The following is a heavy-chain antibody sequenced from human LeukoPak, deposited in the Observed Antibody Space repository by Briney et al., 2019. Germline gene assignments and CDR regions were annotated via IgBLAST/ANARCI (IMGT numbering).Heavy chain of an antibody. Sequence: GGSLRLSCVASGFSFSDYYMSWVRQAPGKGLEWVSTISGRGDSTYYADSVKGRFTISRDNSRNTLYLQMNTLRAEDTAVYYCAKAIAAPVWYFDLWGRGTLVTVSS. D-gene: IGHD6-13*01. CDR1: GFSFSDYY. CDR2: ISGRGDST. CDR3: AKAIAAPVWYFDL. J-gene: IGHJ2*01. V-gene: IGHV3-23*01.